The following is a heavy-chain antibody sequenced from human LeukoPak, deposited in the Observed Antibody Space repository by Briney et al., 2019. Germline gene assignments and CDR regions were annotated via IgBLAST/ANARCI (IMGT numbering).Heavy chain of an antibody. J-gene: IGHJ4*02. CDR2: IYYSGST. Sequence: KTSETLSLTCTVSGGSISSGDYYWSWIRQPPGKGLEWIGYIYYSGSTYYNPSLKSRVAISVDTSKNQFSLKLSSVTAADTAVYYCARDDGYGDDYWGQGTLVTVSS. CDR1: GGSISSGDYY. CDR3: ARDDGYGDDY. V-gene: IGHV4-30-4*01. D-gene: IGHD4-17*01.